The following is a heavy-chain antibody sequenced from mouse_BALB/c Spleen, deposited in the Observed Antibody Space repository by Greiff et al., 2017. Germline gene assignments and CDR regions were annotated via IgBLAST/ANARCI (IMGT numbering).Heavy chain of an antibody. J-gene: IGHJ1*01. D-gene: IGHD3-3*01. V-gene: IGHV1-14*01. CDR3: ARGGTDWYFDV. CDR2: INPYNDGT. Sequence: LVESGPELVKPGASVKMSCKASGYTFTSYVMHWVKQKPGQGLEWIGYINPYNDGTKYNEKFKGKATLTSDKSSSTAYMELSSLTSEDSAVYYCARGGTDWYFDVWGAGTTVTVSS. CDR1: GYTFTSYV.